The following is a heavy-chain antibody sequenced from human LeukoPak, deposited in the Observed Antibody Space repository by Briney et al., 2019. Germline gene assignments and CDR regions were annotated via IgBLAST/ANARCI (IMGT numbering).Heavy chain of an antibody. D-gene: IGHD5-12*01. V-gene: IGHV4-61*02. Sequence: PSQTLSLTCTVSGGSISSGSYYWSWIRQPAGKGLEWIGRIYTSGSTNYNPSLKSRVTISVDTSKNQFSLKLSSVTAADTAVYYCAREIGYSGYDYNWFDPWGQGTLVTVSS. CDR3: AREIGYSGYDYNWFDP. CDR1: GGSISSGSYY. CDR2: IYTSGST. J-gene: IGHJ5*02.